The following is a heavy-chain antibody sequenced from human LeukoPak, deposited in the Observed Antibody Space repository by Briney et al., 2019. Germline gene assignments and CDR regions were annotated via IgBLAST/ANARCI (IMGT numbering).Heavy chain of an antibody. CDR2: ISWNSGSI. J-gene: IGHJ2*01. D-gene: IGHD6-13*01. V-gene: IGHV3-9*01. CDR1: GFTLDDYA. CDR3: AKAPSSSWYWYFDL. Sequence: PARSLRLSCAGSGFTLDDYAMHWDRQAPGKGLEWVSGISWNSGSIGYADSVKGRFTISRDNAKNSLYLQMNSLRAEDTALYYCAKAPSSSWYWYFDLWGRGTLVTVSS.